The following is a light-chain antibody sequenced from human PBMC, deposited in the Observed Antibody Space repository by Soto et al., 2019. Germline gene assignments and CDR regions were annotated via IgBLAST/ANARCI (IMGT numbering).Light chain of an antibody. Sequence: IVRTQCPATLSESARERAILSCRAAQNIHTNVAWYQQPPGQAPRLLFYGASTGATGLPARFSGSCSGTEFTLTINSLQAEDGAVYYCQQYYNWPRTFGQGTRLEIK. CDR2: GAS. CDR3: QQYYNWPRT. CDR1: QNIHTN. V-gene: IGKV3-15*01. J-gene: IGKJ5*01.